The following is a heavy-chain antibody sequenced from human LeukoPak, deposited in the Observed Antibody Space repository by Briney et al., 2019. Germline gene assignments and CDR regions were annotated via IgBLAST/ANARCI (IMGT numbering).Heavy chain of an antibody. CDR3: ARGRGAANDAFDI. Sequence: GGSLRLSCAASGFTVSTNCMAWVRQAPGKGLEWVSTIYSGGTTYYADSVMGRFTISRHNSKNTLYLQMNSLRADDTAVYYCARGRGAANDAFDIRGQGTMVTVSS. CDR1: GFTVSTNC. J-gene: IGHJ3*02. V-gene: IGHV3-53*04. D-gene: IGHD3-10*01. CDR2: IYSGGTT.